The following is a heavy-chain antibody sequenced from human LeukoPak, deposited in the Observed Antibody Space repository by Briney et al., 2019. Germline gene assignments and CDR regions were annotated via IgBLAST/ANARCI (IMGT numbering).Heavy chain of an antibody. Sequence: SETLSLTCTVSGGSISSYYWSWIRQSAGKGLEWIGRTYVSGSTTYNPSLNSRVTMSLDTSKNQFSLKLRSVTAADTAVYYCARDSGTTGEVKFDPWGQGTLVTVSS. CDR2: TYVSGST. CDR3: ARDSGTTGEVKFDP. J-gene: IGHJ5*02. V-gene: IGHV4-4*07. D-gene: IGHD3-10*01. CDR1: GGSISSYY.